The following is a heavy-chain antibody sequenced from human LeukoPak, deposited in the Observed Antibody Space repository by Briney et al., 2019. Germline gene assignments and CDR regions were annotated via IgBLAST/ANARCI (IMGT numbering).Heavy chain of an antibody. CDR2: IWYDGSNK. Sequence: GRSLRLSCAASGFTFSSYGMHWVRQAPGKGLEWVAVIWYDGSNKYYADSVKGRFTISRDNSKNTLYLQMNSLRAEDTAVYYCARGPYSSGWFYFDYWGQGTLVTVSS. CDR3: ARGPYSSGWFYFDY. CDR1: GFTFSSYG. J-gene: IGHJ4*02. D-gene: IGHD6-19*01. V-gene: IGHV3-33*01.